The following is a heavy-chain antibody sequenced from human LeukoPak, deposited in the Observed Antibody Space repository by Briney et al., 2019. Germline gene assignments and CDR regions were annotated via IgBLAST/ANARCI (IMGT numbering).Heavy chain of an antibody. J-gene: IGHJ5*02. CDR2: IWADGAP. V-gene: IGHV4-61*02. CDR3: AKNGQSGFSFDP. CDR1: GGSISSGNYY. D-gene: IGHD2-8*01. Sequence: SETLSLTCTVSGGSISSGNYYWNWIRQPAGKGLEWIGRIWADGAPSYRPSLKSRATISADTSKNQFSLKLSSVTAADTAVYYCAKNGQSGFSFDPWGQGTLVTVSS.